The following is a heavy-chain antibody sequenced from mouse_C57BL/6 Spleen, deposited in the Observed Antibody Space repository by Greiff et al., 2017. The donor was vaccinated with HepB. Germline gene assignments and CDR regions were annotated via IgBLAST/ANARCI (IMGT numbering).Heavy chain of an antibody. CDR2: IRNKANGYTT. Sequence: EVHLVESGGGLVQPGGSLSLSCAASGFTFTDYYMSWVRQPPGKALEWLGFIRNKANGYTTEYSASVKGRFTISRDNSQIILYLQMNALRAEDSATYYCARDPLMDYWGQGTSVTVSS. V-gene: IGHV7-3*01. CDR1: GFTFTDYY. J-gene: IGHJ4*01. CDR3: ARDPLMDY.